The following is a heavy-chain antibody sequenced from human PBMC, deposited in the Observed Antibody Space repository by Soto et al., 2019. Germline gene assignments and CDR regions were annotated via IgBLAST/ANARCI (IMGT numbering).Heavy chain of an antibody. CDR3: ARDSYYGSGSYYAPLDY. D-gene: IGHD3-10*01. J-gene: IGHJ4*02. CDR2: IYYSGST. Sequence: SETLSLTCTVSGGSISSYYWSWIRQPPGKGLEWIGYIYYSGSTNYNPSLKSRVTISVDTSKNQFSLKLSSVTAADTAVYYCARDSYYGSGSYYAPLDYWGQGTLVTVSS. V-gene: IGHV4-59*01. CDR1: GGSISSYY.